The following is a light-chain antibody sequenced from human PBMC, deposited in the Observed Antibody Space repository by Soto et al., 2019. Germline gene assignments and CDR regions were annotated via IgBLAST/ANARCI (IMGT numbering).Light chain of an antibody. V-gene: IGKV3-20*01. CDR2: GSS. CDR3: QQYGSSRPYT. Sequence: EVVLTQSPGTLSLSPGERATLSCRASQSVSNNYLAWYQQKPGQAPRLLIFGSSDRATGIPDRFSGSGSGTDFTLTISRLEPEDFAMYYCQQYGSSRPYTFGLGTKLEIK. J-gene: IGKJ2*01. CDR1: QSVSNNY.